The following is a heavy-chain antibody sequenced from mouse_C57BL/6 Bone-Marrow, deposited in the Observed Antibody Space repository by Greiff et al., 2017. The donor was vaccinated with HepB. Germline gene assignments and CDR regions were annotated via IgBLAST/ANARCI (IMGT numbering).Heavy chain of an antibody. J-gene: IGHJ2*01. CDR1: GYTFTDYN. CDR2: INPNNGGT. D-gene: IGHD1-1*01. CDR3: ARRGHYGSSLDY. Sequence: EVQRVESGPELVKPGASVKIPCKASGYTFTDYNMDWVKQSHGKSLEWIGDINPNNGGTIYNQKFKGKATLTVDKSSSTAYMELRSLTSEDTAVYYSARRGHYGSSLDYWGQGTTLTVSS. V-gene: IGHV1-18*01.